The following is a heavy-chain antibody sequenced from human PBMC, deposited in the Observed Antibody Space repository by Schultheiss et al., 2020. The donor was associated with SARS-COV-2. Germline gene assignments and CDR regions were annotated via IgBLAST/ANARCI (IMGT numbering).Heavy chain of an antibody. CDR1: GFTFTRYW. CDR3: ARGHVLGNY. CDR2: VSSDGDIT. V-gene: IGHV3-74*01. D-gene: IGHD1-26*01. J-gene: IGHJ4*02. Sequence: GGSLRLSCGVSGFTFTRYWMHWVRLLPGKGLEWVSLVSSDGDITSYADSVRGRFTISRDNAKNSLYLQMNSLRAEDTAVYYCARGHVLGNYWGQGTLVTVSS.